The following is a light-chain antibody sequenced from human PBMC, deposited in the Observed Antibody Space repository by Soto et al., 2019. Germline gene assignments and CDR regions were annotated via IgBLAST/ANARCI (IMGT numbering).Light chain of an antibody. CDR3: MQSLHTPRFT. V-gene: IGKV2-28*01. CDR2: LGS. CDR1: QSLLHSNGYNY. J-gene: IGKJ3*01. Sequence: DIVMTQSPLSLPVTPGEPASISCRSSQSLLHSNGYNYLDWYLQKPGQSPQLLIYLGSNRASGVPDRFSGSGSGTDFTLKISRVEAEDVGVYYCMQSLHTPRFTFGPGTAVDI.